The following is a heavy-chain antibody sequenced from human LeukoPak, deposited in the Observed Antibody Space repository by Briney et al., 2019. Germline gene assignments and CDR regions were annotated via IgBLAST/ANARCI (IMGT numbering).Heavy chain of an antibody. V-gene: IGHV4-61*02. Sequence: SETLSLTCTVSGGSISSGSYYWSWIRQPAGKGLEWIGRIYTSGSTSYNPSLKSRVTISVDTSKNQFSLKLSSVTAADTAVYYCARGPKITMVRGVMSYYYYMDVWGKGTTVTVSS. CDR3: ARGPKITMVRGVMSYYYYMDV. CDR1: GGSISSGSYY. CDR2: IYTSGST. J-gene: IGHJ6*03. D-gene: IGHD3-10*01.